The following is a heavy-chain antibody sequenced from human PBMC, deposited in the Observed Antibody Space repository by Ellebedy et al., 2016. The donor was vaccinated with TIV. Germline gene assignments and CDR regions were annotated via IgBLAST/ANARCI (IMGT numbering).Heavy chain of an antibody. V-gene: IGHV3-30*04. CDR3: AKGIARGHWYFDL. D-gene: IGHD6-13*01. J-gene: IGHJ2*01. CDR2: ISNDETYT. CDR1: DFTFNTSP. Sequence: GESLKISCAASDFTFNTSPMHWVRQAPGKGLEWVAAISNDETYTYYADSVRGRFSISRDNSKNTLYLRMNTLRPDDTAVYYCAKGIARGHWYFDLWGRGTLVTVSS.